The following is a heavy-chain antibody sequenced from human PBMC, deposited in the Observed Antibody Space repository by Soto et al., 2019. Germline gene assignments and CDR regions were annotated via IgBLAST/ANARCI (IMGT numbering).Heavy chain of an antibody. V-gene: IGHV1-46*01. Sequence: QVQVAQSGAEVKRPGASVKVSCWASGYPFTNFYIHWVRQAPGQGLEWMGIINPSGGSTAYAQKFLGRVTMTRXTSTSTVYMEVSSLRSEDTAVYYCARADYYGSSGYHLDYWGQGTLVTVSS. J-gene: IGHJ4*02. CDR1: GYPFTNFY. CDR2: INPSGGST. CDR3: ARADYYGSSGYHLDY. D-gene: IGHD3-22*01.